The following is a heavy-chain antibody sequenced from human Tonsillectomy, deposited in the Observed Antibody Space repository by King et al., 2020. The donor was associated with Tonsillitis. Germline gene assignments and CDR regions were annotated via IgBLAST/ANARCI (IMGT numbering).Heavy chain of an antibody. Sequence: TLKESGPTLVKPTQTLTLTCTFSGFSLSTSGVGVGWIRQPPGKALEWLALIYWNDDKRYSPSLKSRLTITKDTSKNQVVLTMTNMDPVDTATYYCAHTAYSMGLYLPDVFDIWGQGTMVTVSS. CDR1: GFSLSTSGVG. V-gene: IGHV2-5*01. CDR3: AHTAYSMGLYLPDVFDI. D-gene: IGHD6-19*01. J-gene: IGHJ3*02. CDR2: IYWNDDK.